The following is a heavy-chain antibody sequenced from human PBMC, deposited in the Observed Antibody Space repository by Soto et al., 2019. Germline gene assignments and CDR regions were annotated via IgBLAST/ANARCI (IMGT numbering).Heavy chain of an antibody. V-gene: IGHV1-2*02. Sequence: ASVKVSCKASGYIFSDYYVHWVRQAPGQGLEWMGCINPKSGATTYVQKFQGRVTMARDTSIATAYMDLTSLRSDDTAVYYCATWFHDTSVQDAFDIWGQGTVVTVSS. CDR3: ATWFHDTSVQDAFDI. CDR2: INPKSGAT. CDR1: GYIFSDYY. D-gene: IGHD3-22*01. J-gene: IGHJ3*02.